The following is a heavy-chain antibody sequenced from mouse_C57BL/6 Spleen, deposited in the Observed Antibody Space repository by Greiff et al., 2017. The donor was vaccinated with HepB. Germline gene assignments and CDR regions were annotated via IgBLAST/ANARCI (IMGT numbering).Heavy chain of an antibody. J-gene: IGHJ2*01. D-gene: IGHD1-1*01. CDR3: ARRRLTTVVEFDY. V-gene: IGHV1-81*01. CDR2: IYPRSGNT. Sequence: VKLVESGAELARPGASVKLSCKASGYTFTSYGISWVKQRTGQGLEWIGEIYPRSGNTYYNEKFKGKATLTADKSSSTAYMELRSLTSEDSAVYFCARRRLTTVVEFDYWGQGTTLTVSS. CDR1: GYTFTSYG.